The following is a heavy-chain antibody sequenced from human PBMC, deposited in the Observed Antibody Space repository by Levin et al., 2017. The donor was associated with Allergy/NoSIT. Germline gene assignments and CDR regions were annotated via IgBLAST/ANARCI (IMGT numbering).Heavy chain of an antibody. V-gene: IGHV4-4*07. D-gene: IGHD3-10*01. Sequence: PSQTLSLTCTVSGDSISSSYWSWIRQPAGKGLEWIGRIYTNRSTNYNPSLRSRVTMSVDTSRNQFSLRLSSVTAADTALYFCARDRPASYYVGSGQYFYYGLDVWGQGTTVTVSS. CDR1: GDSISSSY. CDR3: ARDRPASYYVGSGQYFYYGLDV. J-gene: IGHJ6*02. CDR2: IYTNRST.